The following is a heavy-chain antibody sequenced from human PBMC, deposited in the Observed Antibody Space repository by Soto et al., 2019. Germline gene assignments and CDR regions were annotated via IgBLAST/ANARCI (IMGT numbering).Heavy chain of an antibody. D-gene: IGHD6-19*01. CDR1: GGTFSSYA. V-gene: IGHV1-69*13. CDR3: ARDSGSGGVFDY. Sequence: GASVKVSCKASGGTFSSYAISWVRQAPGQGLEWMVGIIPIFGTANYAQKFQGRVTITADESTSTAYMELSSLRSEDTAVYYCARDSGSGGVFDYWGQGTLVTVSS. J-gene: IGHJ4*02. CDR2: IIPIFGTA.